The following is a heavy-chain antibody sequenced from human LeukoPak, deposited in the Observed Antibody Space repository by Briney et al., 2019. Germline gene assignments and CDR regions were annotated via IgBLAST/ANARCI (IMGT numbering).Heavy chain of an antibody. J-gene: IGHJ5*02. CDR3: ARAQAWDCSDPNWFDP. V-gene: IGHV1-46*01. CDR2: INPSGGST. Sequence: ASVKVSCKASGYTFTSYYMHWVRQAPGQGLEWMGIINPSGGSTSYAQKFQGRVTMTRDTSTSTVYMELSSLRSEDTAVYYCARAQAWDCSDPNWFDPWGQGTLVTVSS. CDR1: GYTFTSYY. D-gene: IGHD1-26*01.